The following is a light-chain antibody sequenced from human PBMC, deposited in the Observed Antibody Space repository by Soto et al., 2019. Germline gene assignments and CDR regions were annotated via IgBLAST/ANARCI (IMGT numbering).Light chain of an antibody. CDR3: QQLNSHPRT. Sequence: EIVLTQSPGTLSLSPGERATLSCRASQSVRSNFLAWYQQKPGQAPRLLIYGASNRATGIPDRFSGSGSGTDFTLTITRLEPEDFATYYCQQLNSHPRTFGQGTKLEIK. J-gene: IGKJ2*01. CDR1: QSVRSNF. CDR2: GAS. V-gene: IGKV3-20*01.